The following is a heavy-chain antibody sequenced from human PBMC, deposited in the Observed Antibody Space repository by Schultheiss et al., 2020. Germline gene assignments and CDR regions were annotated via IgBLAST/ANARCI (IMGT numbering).Heavy chain of an antibody. CDR3: ARHGDYGDYAEPYYYGMDV. Sequence: SATLSLTCTVSGGSISSSSYYWGWIRQPPGKGLEWIGSIYYSGSTYYNPSLKSRVTISVDTSKNQFSLKLSSVTAADTAVYYCARHGDYGDYAEPYYYGMDVWGKGTTVTVSS. J-gene: IGHJ6*04. CDR2: IYYSGST. CDR1: GGSISSSSYY. D-gene: IGHD4-17*01. V-gene: IGHV4-39*01.